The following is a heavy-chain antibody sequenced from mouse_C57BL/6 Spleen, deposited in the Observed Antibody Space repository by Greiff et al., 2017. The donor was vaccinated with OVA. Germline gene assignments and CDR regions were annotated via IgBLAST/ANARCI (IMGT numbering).Heavy chain of an antibody. Sequence: EVQLQQSGPELVKPGASVKISCKASGYTFTDYYMNWVKQSHGKSLEWIGDINPNNGGTSYNQKFKGKATLTVDKSSSTAYMELRSLTSEDSAVYYCARSPLITTVVAPGAMDYWGQGTSVTVSS. J-gene: IGHJ4*01. CDR3: ARSPLITTVVAPGAMDY. CDR2: INPNNGGT. CDR1: GYTFTDYY. D-gene: IGHD1-1*01. V-gene: IGHV1-26*01.